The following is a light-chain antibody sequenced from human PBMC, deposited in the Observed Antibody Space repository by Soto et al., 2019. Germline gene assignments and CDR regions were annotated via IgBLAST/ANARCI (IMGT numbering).Light chain of an antibody. CDR3: AAWDDSLSGFYV. CDR1: SSNIGGNS. Sequence: QSALTQPPSASGAPGQRVTISCSGSSSNIGGNSVSWYQQLPGTAPKLLIYRNDQRPSGVPDRFSGSKSGTSASLAISGLRSEDGADYYCAAWDDSLSGFYVFGNGTKVTV. V-gene: IGLV1-47*01. J-gene: IGLJ1*01. CDR2: RND.